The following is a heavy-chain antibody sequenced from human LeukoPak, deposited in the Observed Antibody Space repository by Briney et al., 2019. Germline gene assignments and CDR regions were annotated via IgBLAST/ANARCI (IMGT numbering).Heavy chain of an antibody. J-gene: IGHJ6*03. D-gene: IGHD3-3*01. Sequence: GGSLRLSCAASGFTFSSYSMNWVRQAPGKRLEWVSSISSSSSYIYYADSVKGRFTISRDNAKNSLYLQMNSLRAEDTAVYYCARSYYDFWSGYLYYYYYMDVWGKGTTVTVSS. V-gene: IGHV3-21*01. CDR3: ARSYYDFWSGYLYYYYYMDV. CDR1: GFTFSSYS. CDR2: ISSSSSYI.